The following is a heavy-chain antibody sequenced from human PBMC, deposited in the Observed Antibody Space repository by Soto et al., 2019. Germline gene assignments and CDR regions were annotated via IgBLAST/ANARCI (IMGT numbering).Heavy chain of an antibody. CDR2: MNPNSGNT. CDR3: ARTGNFDWLLYRYYYYGMDV. Sequence: ASVKVSCKASGYTFTSYDINWVRQATGQGLEGMGWMNPNSGNTGYAQKFQGRVTMTRNTSISTAYMELSSLRSADTAVYYCARTGNFDWLLYRYYYYGMDVWGQGTTVTVSS. V-gene: IGHV1-8*01. D-gene: IGHD3-9*01. J-gene: IGHJ6*02. CDR1: GYTFTSYD.